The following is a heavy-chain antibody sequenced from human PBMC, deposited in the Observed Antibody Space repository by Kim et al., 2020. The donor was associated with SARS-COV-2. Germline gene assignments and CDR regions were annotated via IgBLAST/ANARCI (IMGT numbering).Heavy chain of an antibody. D-gene: IGHD3-22*01. CDR1: GFTFSSYA. V-gene: IGHV3-23*01. J-gene: IGHJ6*02. CDR2: ISGSGGST. CDR3: AKDQNYYDSSGYISFRPHYGMDV. Sequence: GGSLRLSCAASGFTFSSYAMSWVRQAPGKGLEWVSAISGSGGSTYYADSVKGRFTISRDNSKNTLYLQMNSLRAEDTAVYYCAKDQNYYDSSGYISFRPHYGMDVWGQGTTVTVSS.